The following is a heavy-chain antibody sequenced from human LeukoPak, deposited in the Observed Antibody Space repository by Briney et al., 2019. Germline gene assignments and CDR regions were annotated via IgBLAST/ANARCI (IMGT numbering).Heavy chain of an antibody. CDR1: GFTFSDYY. CDR2: ISSSSSYT. J-gene: IGHJ4*02. D-gene: IGHD5-18*01. CDR3: ALSTATGRYFDY. Sequence: GWSLRLSCAASGFTFSDYYMSWIRQAPGRGREWVAYISSSSSYTNYADSVKGRFTISRDNAKNSLYLQMNSLRAEDTAVYYCALSTATGRYFDYWGQGTLVTVSS. V-gene: IGHV3-11*03.